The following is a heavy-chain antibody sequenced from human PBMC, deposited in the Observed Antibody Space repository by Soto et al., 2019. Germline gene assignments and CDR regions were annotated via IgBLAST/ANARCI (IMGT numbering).Heavy chain of an antibody. CDR1: GFTFSTYA. V-gene: IGHV3-23*01. Sequence: EVQLLESGGGLVQPGGSLRLSCAASGFTFSTYAMNWVRLAPGRGLEWVSGINSGETTFYADSAKGRFAISRDNSKNTLYLQMSSLRAEDTAIYFCAKNPQGGAHGDWYFDLWGRGTLVTVSS. CDR2: INSGETT. CDR3: AKNPQGGAHGDWYFDL. D-gene: IGHD3-10*01. J-gene: IGHJ2*01.